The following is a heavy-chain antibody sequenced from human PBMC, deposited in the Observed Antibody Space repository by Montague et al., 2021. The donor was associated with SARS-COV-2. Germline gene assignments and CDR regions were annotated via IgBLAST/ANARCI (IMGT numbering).Heavy chain of an antibody. V-gene: IGHV4-59*11. J-gene: IGHJ5*02. CDR2: VNYGGST. CDR1: SGSISSHY. D-gene: IGHD4-17*01. Sequence: SETLSLTCTVSSGSISSHYWSWIRQPPGKGLEWIGYVNYGGSTNYNPPPRSRVSISLDTSKNQFSLRLNSVTAADTAVYYCARAVTTGIDWFDPWGQGTLVIVSS. CDR3: ARAVTTGIDWFDP.